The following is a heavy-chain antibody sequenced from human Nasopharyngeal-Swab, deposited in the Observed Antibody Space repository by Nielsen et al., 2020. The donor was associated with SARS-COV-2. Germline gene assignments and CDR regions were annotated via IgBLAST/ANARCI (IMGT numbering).Heavy chain of an antibody. CDR3: AKDKPVVPAAFVPNAFDI. Sequence: WIRQPPGKGLEWVVVISYDGSNKYYADSVKGRFTISRDNSKNTLYLQMNSLRAEDTAVYYCAKDKPVVPAAFVPNAFDIWGQGTMVTVSS. J-gene: IGHJ3*02. V-gene: IGHV3-30*18. D-gene: IGHD2-2*01. CDR2: ISYDGSNK.